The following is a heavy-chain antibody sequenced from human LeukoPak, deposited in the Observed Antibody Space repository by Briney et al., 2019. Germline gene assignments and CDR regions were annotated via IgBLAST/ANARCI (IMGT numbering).Heavy chain of an antibody. CDR2: INHSGST. J-gene: IGHJ5*02. CDR1: GGSFSGYY. D-gene: IGHD3-10*01. V-gene: IGHV4-34*01. CDR3: ARDPSDNYYGSGRNWFDP. Sequence: PSETLSLTCAVYGGSFSGYYWSWIRQPPGKGLEWIGEINHSGSTNYNPSLKSRVTISVDTSKNQFSLKLSSVTAADTAVYYCARDPSDNYYGSGRNWFDPWGQGTLVTVSS.